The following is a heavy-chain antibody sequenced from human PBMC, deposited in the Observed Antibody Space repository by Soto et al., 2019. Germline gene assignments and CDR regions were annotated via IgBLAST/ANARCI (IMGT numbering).Heavy chain of an antibody. CDR2: ITSKTDGGTT. CDR3: STDGFGSWASRDLGDY. J-gene: IGHJ4*02. V-gene: IGHV3-15*07. Sequence: EVQLVESGGGLVKPGGSLRLSCAASGFTFSNAWMNWVRQAPGKGLEWVGRITSKTDGGTTDYAAHVKGNFTISRGDPNNMLSLQMTSLKTEDSAVHYCSTDGFGSWASRDLGDYWGQGTLVPLSA. D-gene: IGHD3-10*01. CDR1: GFTFSNAW.